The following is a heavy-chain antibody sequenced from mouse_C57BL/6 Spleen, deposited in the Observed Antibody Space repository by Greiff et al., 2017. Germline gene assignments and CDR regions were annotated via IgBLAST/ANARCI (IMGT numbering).Heavy chain of an antibody. J-gene: IGHJ3*01. CDR3: TTHGSGAY. CDR2: IDPENGDT. CDR1: GFNIKDDY. Sequence: EVKLVESGAELVRPGASVKLSCTASGFNIKDDYMHWVKQRPEQGLEWIGWIDPENGDTEYASKFQGKATITADTSSNTAYLQLSSLTSEDTAVYYCTTHGSGAYWGQGTLVTVSA. V-gene: IGHV14-4*01. D-gene: IGHD1-1*01.